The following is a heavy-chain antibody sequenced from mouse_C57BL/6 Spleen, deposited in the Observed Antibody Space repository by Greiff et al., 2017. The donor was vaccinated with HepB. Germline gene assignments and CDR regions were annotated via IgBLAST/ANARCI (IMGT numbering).Heavy chain of an antibody. D-gene: IGHD1-1*01. V-gene: IGHV5-9-1*02. CDR3: TREGGTTVVENFDV. CDR1: GFTFSSYA. J-gene: IGHJ1*03. Sequence: EVQGVESGEGLVKPGGSLKLSCAASGFTFSSYAMSWVRQTPEKRLEWVAYISSGGDYIYYADTVKGRFTISRDNARNTLYLQMSSLKSEDTAMYYCTREGGTTVVENFDVWGTGTTVTVSS. CDR2: ISSGGDYI.